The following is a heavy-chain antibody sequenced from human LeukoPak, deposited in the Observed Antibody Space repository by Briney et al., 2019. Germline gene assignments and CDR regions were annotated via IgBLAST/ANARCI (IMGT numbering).Heavy chain of an antibody. CDR2: IYYSGST. CDR1: GGSTSSRGYY. D-gene: IGHD1-26*01. V-gene: IGHV4-39*07. CDR3: ARRDSGSQHFDF. J-gene: IGHJ4*02. Sequence: SETLSLTCTVSGGSTSSRGYYWGWIRQPPGKGPEWIGSIYYSGSTYYNPSLKSRVTISVDTSRNQFSLKLSSVTVADTAVYYCARRDSGSQHFDFWGQGTLVTVSS.